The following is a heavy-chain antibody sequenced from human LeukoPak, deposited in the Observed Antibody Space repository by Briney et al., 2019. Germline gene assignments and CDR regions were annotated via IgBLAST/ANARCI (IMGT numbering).Heavy chain of an antibody. V-gene: IGHV1-8*01. CDR3: ARVRGYCSSTSCYGWWFDP. J-gene: IGHJ5*02. CDR2: MNPNSGNT. D-gene: IGHD2-2*01. CDR1: GYTFTSYD. Sequence: ASVKVSCKASGYTFTSYDINWVRQATGQGLEWMGWMNPNSGNTGYAQKFQGRVTMTRSTSISTAYMELSSLRSEDTAVYYCARVRGYCSSTSCYGWWFDPWGQGTLATVSS.